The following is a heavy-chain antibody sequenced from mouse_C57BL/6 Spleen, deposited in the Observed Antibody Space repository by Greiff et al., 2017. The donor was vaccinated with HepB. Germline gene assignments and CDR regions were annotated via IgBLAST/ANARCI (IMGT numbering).Heavy chain of an antibody. J-gene: IGHJ3*01. CDR1: GYTFTDYY. V-gene: IGHV1-19*01. Sequence: EVKLMESGPVLVKPGASVKMSCKASGYTFTDYYMNWVKQSHGKSLEWIGVINPYNGGTSYNQKFKGKATLTVDKSSSTAYMELNSLTSEDSAVYYCARPLYYDYDWFAYWGQGTLVTVSA. CDR2: INPYNGGT. D-gene: IGHD2-4*01. CDR3: ARPLYYDYDWFAY.